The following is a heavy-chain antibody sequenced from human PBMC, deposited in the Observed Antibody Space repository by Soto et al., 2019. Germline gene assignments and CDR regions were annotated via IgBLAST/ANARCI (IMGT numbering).Heavy chain of an antibody. Sequence: SETLSLTCAVYGGSFSGYYWSWIRQPPGKGLEWIGEINHSGSTNYNPSLKSRVTISVDTSKNQFSLKLSSVTAADTAVYYCARGVVVAATPSFFDPWGQGTLVTVFS. D-gene: IGHD2-15*01. J-gene: IGHJ5*02. CDR2: INHSGST. CDR3: ARGVVVAATPSFFDP. V-gene: IGHV4-34*01. CDR1: GGSFSGYY.